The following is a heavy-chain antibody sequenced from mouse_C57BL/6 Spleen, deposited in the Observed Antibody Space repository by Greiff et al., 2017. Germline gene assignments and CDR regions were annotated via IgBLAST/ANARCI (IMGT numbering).Heavy chain of an antibody. V-gene: IGHV14-4*01. J-gene: IGHJ4*01. Sequence: VQLQQSGAELVRPGASVKLSCTASGFNIKDDYMHWVKQRPEQGLEWIGWIDPENGATEYASNVQGKATITADTSTNTAYLQLSILISEDTAVYYCTTRTWNYYYGSSRAMDYWGQGTSVTVSS. CDR2: IDPENGAT. CDR3: TTRTWNYYYGSSRAMDY. CDR1: GFNIKDDY. D-gene: IGHD1-1*01.